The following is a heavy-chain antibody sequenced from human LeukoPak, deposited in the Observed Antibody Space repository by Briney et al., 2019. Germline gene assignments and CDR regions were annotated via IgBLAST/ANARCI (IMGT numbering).Heavy chain of an antibody. CDR3: AKGRITMVRGVFDY. D-gene: IGHD3-10*01. CDR2: ISYDGSNK. Sequence: GRSLRLSCAASGFTFSSYGMHWVRQAPGKGLEWVAVISYDGSNKYYADSVKGRFTISRDNSKNTLYLQMNSLRAEDTAVYYCAKGRITMVRGVFDYWGREPWSPSPQ. J-gene: IGHJ4*02. CDR1: GFTFSSYG. V-gene: IGHV3-30*18.